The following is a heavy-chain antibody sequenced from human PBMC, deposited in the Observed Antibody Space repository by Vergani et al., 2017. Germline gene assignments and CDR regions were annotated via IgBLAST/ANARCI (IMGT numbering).Heavy chain of an antibody. CDR2: IIPIFGTA. D-gene: IGHD3-3*01. CDR1: GGTFSSYA. V-gene: IGHV1-69*14. J-gene: IGHJ6*02. Sequence: QVQLVQSGAEVKKPGSSVKVSCKASGGTFSSYAISWVRQAPGQGLEWMGGIIPIFGTANYAQKFQGRVTMTEDTSTDTAYMELSSLRSEDTAVYYCATPRVRFSYCYCYGMDVWSQGSTVTVSS. CDR3: ATPRVRFSYCYCYGMDV.